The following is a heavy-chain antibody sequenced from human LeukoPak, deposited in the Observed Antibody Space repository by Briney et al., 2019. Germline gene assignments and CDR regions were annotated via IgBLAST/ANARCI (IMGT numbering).Heavy chain of an antibody. J-gene: IGHJ3*02. D-gene: IGHD3-22*01. CDR1: GFTFSNYN. CDR3: ARDSPSSGYYYGAFDI. CDR2: ISRSRSTI. Sequence: TGGSLRLSGAASGFTFSNYNMNWVRQAPGKGLEWVSYISRSRSTIYYADSVKGRFTISRDNAKNSLYLQMNSLRAEDTAVYYCARDSPSSGYYYGAFDIWGQGTVVTVSS. V-gene: IGHV3-48*04.